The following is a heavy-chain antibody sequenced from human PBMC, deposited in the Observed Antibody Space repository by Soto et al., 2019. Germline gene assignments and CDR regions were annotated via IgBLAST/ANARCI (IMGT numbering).Heavy chain of an antibody. CDR2: IKQDGSEK. Sequence: GGSLRLSCAASGFTFSSYWMSWVRQAPGKGLEWVANIKQDGSEKYYVDSVKGPFTISRDNAKNSLYLQMNSLRAEDTAVYYCARERGLWDYVDEFDYYYYMDVWGKGTTVTVSS. CDR1: GFTFSSYW. D-gene: IGHD4-17*01. CDR3: ARERGLWDYVDEFDYYYYMDV. V-gene: IGHV3-7*01. J-gene: IGHJ6*03.